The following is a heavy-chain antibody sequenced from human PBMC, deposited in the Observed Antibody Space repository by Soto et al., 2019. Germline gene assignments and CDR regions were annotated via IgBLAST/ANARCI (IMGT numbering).Heavy chain of an antibody. J-gene: IGHJ4*02. Sequence: RLSCAASGFSFSNYNMNWVRQAPGKGLEWVEHITDGLTKHYADFVQGRFIISRDNAKNSLYLELTDLRDDDTAVYYCARDTSHGVTIGGLDSWGQGTLVTVSS. CDR1: GFSFSNYN. CDR3: ARDTSHGVTIGGLDS. V-gene: IGHV3-48*02. CDR2: ITDGLTK. D-gene: IGHD3-16*01.